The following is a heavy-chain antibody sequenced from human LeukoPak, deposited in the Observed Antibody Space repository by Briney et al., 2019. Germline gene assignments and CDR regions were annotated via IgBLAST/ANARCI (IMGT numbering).Heavy chain of an antibody. V-gene: IGHV3-23*01. CDR3: AKEGEQRTSSRWSGIDY. CDR2: ISASGDST. D-gene: IGHD6-13*01. J-gene: IGHJ4*02. Sequence: PGGSLRLSCAASGFTFSRYAMSWVRQAPGEGLEWVSAISASGDSTYYAGSVKGRFTISRDNSKNTLYLQMNGLRAEDTAVYYCAKEGEQRTSSRWSGIDYWGQGALVTVSS. CDR1: GFTFSRYA.